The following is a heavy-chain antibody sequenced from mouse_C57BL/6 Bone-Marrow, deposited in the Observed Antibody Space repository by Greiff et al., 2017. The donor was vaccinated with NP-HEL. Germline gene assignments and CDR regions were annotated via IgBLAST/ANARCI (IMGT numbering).Heavy chain of an antibody. CDR3: ARETTVVANWYFDV. J-gene: IGHJ1*03. V-gene: IGHV1-81*01. D-gene: IGHD1-1*01. CDR2: IYPRSGNT. Sequence: QVQLQQSGAELARPGASVKLSCKASGYTFTSYGISWVKQRTGQGLEWIGEIYPRSGNTCYNEKFKGKATLTADKSSSTAYMELRSLTSEDSAVYFCARETTVVANWYFDVWGTGTTVTVSS. CDR1: GYTFTSYG.